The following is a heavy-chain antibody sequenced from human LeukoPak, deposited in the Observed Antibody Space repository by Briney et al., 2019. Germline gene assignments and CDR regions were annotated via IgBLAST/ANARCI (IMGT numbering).Heavy chain of an antibody. J-gene: IGHJ6*04. Sequence: GATVKVSCKASGGTFSSYAISWVRQAPAQGREWMGGNLPIFGTANYAQKFQGRVTITADESTSTAYMELSSLRSEDTAVYYCASGGIAVAASYYYYGMDVLGKGTTVTVSS. V-gene: IGHV1-69*13. CDR2: NLPIFGTA. CDR1: GGTFSSYA. D-gene: IGHD6-19*01. CDR3: ASGGIAVAASYYYYGMDV.